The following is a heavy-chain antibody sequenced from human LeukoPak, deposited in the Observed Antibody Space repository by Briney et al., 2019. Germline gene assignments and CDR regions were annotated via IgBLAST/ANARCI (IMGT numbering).Heavy chain of an antibody. V-gene: IGHV3-74*01. CDR3: ARESGRYSPFDY. CDR1: GFTFSSYW. J-gene: IGHJ4*02. Sequence: GGSLRLSCAASGFTFSSYWMHWVRRVPGKGLVWVARLNSDGSSTSYADSVKGRITISRDNAKNTLYLQMNSLRAEDTAVYYCARESGRYSPFDYWGQGTLVTVSS. D-gene: IGHD3-10*01. CDR2: LNSDGSST.